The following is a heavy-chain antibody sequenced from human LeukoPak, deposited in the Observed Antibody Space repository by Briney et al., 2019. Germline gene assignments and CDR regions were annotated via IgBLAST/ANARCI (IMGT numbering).Heavy chain of an antibody. CDR1: GFTLSSYA. CDR2: ISGSSSVI. D-gene: IGHD3-10*01. CDR3: AKDLGYYGSGSYYNVAGMDV. V-gene: IGHV3-48*04. J-gene: IGHJ6*02. Sequence: GGSLRLSCAASGFTLSSYAMNWVRQAPGKGLEWVSYISGSSSVIQYADSVKGRFTVSRDNAKKSLYLQMNSLRAEDTAVYYCAKDLGYYGSGSYYNVAGMDVWGQGTTVTVSS.